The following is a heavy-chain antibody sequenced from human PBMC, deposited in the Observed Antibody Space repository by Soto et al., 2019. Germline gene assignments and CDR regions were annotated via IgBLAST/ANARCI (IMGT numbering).Heavy chain of an antibody. J-gene: IGHJ4*02. CDR1: GFTLRSYS. CDR3: ARVSGYYDSSGYSLAY. Sequence: GGSLRLSCAASGFTLRSYSMNWVRQAQGKGLEWVSYSSSSGSTIYYADSVKGRFTISRDNAKNSLYLQMNSLRAEDTAVYYCARVSGYYDSSGYSLAYWGQGTLVTVSS. CDR2: SSSSGSTI. V-gene: IGHV3-48*01. D-gene: IGHD3-22*01.